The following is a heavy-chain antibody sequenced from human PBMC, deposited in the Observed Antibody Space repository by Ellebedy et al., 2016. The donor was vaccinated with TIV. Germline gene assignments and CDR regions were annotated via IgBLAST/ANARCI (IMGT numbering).Heavy chain of an antibody. V-gene: IGHV4-59*08. CDR1: GGSVSSYY. J-gene: IGHJ4*02. D-gene: IGHD1-26*01. Sequence: MPSETLSLTCTVSGGSVSSYYWSWIRQPPGKGLEWIGYIYYSGSTNYNPSLKSRVTISVDTSKNQFSLKLSSVTAADTAVYHCARDRSYSGSYDYWGQGTLVTVSS. CDR3: ARDRSYSGSYDY. CDR2: IYYSGST.